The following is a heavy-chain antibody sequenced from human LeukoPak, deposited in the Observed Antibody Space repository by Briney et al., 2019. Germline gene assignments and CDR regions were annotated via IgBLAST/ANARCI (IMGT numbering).Heavy chain of an antibody. D-gene: IGHD1-26*01. Sequence: GGSLRLSCAGSGFTFRSYAMHWVRQAPGKGLEWVAVISYDGSNKYCADSGRFTISRDNSKNTLYLQMNSLRAEDTAVYYCARAPAPEGASKAYFEYWGQGTLVTVSS. J-gene: IGHJ4*02. CDR1: GFTFRSYA. V-gene: IGHV3-30*04. CDR3: ARAPAPEGASKAYFEY. CDR2: ISYDGSNK.